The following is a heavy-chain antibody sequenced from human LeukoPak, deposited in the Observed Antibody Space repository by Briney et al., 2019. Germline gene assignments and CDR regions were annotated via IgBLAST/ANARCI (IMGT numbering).Heavy chain of an antibody. J-gene: IGHJ6*03. D-gene: IGHD3-10*01. V-gene: IGHV3-48*01. CDR1: GFTFSNYN. CDR2: ISSSSSTI. Sequence: GGSLRLSCAASGFTFSNYNMNWVRQAPGKGLEWVSYISSSSSTIDYPDSVKGRFTISRDNAKNSLYLQMNSLRAEDTAVYYCARFPRSSLGHYYYNYYMDVWGKGTTVTVSS. CDR3: ARFPRSSLGHYYYNYYMDV.